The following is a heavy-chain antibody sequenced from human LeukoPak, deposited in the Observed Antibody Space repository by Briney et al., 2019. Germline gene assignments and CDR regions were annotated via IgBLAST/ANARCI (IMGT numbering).Heavy chain of an antibody. D-gene: IGHD2-21*02. V-gene: IGHV3-21*01. J-gene: IGHJ5*02. CDR1: GFTFSSYG. CDR3: ARDAGDLVVVTANWFDP. CDR2: ISSSSSYI. Sequence: GGSLRLSCAASGFTFSSYGMHWVRQAPGKGLEWVSSISSSSSYIYYADSVKGRFTISRDNAKNSLYLQMNSLRAEDTAVYYCARDAGDLVVVTANWFDPWGQGTLVTVSS.